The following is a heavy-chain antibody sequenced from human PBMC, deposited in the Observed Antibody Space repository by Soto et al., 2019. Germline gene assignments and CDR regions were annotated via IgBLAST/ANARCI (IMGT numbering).Heavy chain of an antibody. CDR2: INHSGST. J-gene: IGHJ4*02. V-gene: IGHV4-34*01. D-gene: IGHD3-10*01. CDR3: ARARGSGSYYVY. CDR1: GGSFSGYY. Sequence: QVQLQQWGAGLLKPSETLSLTCAVYGGSFSGYYWSWIRQPPGKGLEWIGEINHSGSTNYNPSLKSRVTISVDTSKNQFSLKLSSVTAADTAVYYCARARGSGSYYVYWGQGTLVTVSS.